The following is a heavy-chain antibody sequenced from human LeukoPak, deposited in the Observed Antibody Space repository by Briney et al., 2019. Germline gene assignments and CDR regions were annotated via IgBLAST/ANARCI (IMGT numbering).Heavy chain of an antibody. D-gene: IGHD6-13*01. CDR2: VKQDGSEK. V-gene: IGHV3-7*01. J-gene: IGHJ4*02. Sequence: PGGSLRLSCAASGFTFSNFWMTWVRQAPGKGLEWVANVKQDGSEKSCVDSVKGRFTISRDNAENSLYLQMNSLRVEDTAVYYCARGRGDSSSWYFDYWGQGTLVTVSS. CDR3: ARGRGDSSSWYFDY. CDR1: GFTFSNFW.